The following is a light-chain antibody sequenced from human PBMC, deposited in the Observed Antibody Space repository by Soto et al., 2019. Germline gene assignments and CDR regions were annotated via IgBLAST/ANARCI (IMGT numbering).Light chain of an antibody. J-gene: IGKJ5*01. Sequence: DIQMTQSPSSGSASVGERVTITCRASQPISSWLAWYQQKPGTAPKLLISAASTLQSGVPSRFSGRGSGTDFTLTISSLQPEDIATYYCQQAVSLPITFGQGTRLEIK. V-gene: IGKV1-12*01. CDR2: AAS. CDR3: QQAVSLPIT. CDR1: QPISSW.